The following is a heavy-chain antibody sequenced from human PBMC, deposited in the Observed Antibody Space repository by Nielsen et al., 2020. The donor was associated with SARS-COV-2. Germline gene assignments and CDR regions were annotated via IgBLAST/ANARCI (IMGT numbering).Heavy chain of an antibody. D-gene: IGHD3-22*01. Sequence: ASVKVSCKASGYTFTSYDINWVRQATGQGLEWMGWMNPNSGNTGYAQKFQGRVTMTRNTSISTAYMELSSLRSEDTAVYYCARGRAKKAPGRAYYYDSSGYDAVDYWGQGTLVTVSS. CDR2: MNPNSGNT. CDR3: ARGRAKKAPGRAYYYDSSGYDAVDY. J-gene: IGHJ4*02. CDR1: GYTFTSYD. V-gene: IGHV1-8*01.